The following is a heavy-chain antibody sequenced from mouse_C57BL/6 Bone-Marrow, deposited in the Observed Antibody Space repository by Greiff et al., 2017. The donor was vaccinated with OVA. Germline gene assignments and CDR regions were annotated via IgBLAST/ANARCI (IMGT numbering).Heavy chain of an antibody. CDR1: GYIFTSYC. CDR2: IDPSDSYT. V-gene: IGHV1-50*01. CDR3: ARDYGSCYGYYYAMDY. Sequence: QVQLQQPGAELVKPGASVKLSCKASGYIFTSYCMQWVKQRPVQGLEWIGQIDPSDSYTNYNQNFKGKAILTVDTSSSTAYLQLSSLTSEDSAVYDYARDYGSCYGYYYAMDYWGQGTSVTVSS. J-gene: IGHJ4*01. D-gene: IGHD1-1*01.